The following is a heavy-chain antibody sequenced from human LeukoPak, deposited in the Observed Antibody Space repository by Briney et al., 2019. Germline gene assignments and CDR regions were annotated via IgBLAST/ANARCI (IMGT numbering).Heavy chain of an antibody. V-gene: IGHV1-2*02. CDR2: INPNSGFT. Sequence: ASVKVSCKASGYPFTGYYLHWVRQAPGQGLEWMGWINPNSGFTNYAQKFQGRVTMTRDTSISTAYMELSRLRSDDTAVYYCARDHYDILTGYYDYYYYYGMDVWGQGTTVTVSS. CDR1: GYPFTGYY. D-gene: IGHD3-9*01. CDR3: ARDHYDILTGYYDYYYYYGMDV. J-gene: IGHJ6*02.